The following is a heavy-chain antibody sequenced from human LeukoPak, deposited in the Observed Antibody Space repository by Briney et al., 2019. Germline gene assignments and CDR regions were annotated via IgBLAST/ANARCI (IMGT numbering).Heavy chain of an antibody. D-gene: IGHD3-10*01. Sequence: AASVKVSCKASGYTFTSYDINWVRQATGQGLEWMGWMNPNSGNTGYAQKFQGRVTITRNTSISTAYMELSSLRSEDTAVYCCARAPRITMVRGVIYCFDPWGQGTLVTVSS. CDR3: ARAPRITMVRGVIYCFDP. CDR2: MNPNSGNT. CDR1: GYTFTSYD. V-gene: IGHV1-8*03. J-gene: IGHJ5*02.